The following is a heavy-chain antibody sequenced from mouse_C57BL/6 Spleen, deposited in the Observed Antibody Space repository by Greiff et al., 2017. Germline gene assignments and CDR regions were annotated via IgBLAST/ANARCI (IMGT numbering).Heavy chain of an antibody. V-gene: IGHV1-42*01. Sequence: EVQLQQSGPELVKPGASVKISCKASGYSFTGYYMNWVKQSPEKGLEWIGEINPSTGGTTYNQKFKAKATLTVDKSSSTAYMQLKSLTSEDSAVYYCARSGDSLAMDYWGQGTSVTVSS. CDR3: ARSGDSLAMDY. CDR1: GYSFTGYY. CDR2: INPSTGGT. D-gene: IGHD4-1*01. J-gene: IGHJ4*01.